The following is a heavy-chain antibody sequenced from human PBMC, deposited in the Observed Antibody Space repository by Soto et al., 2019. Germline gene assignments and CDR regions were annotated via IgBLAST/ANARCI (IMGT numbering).Heavy chain of an antibody. CDR2: IYHSGST. V-gene: IGHV4-30-2*01. Sequence: SETLSLTCAVSGGSISSGCYSWSWMRQPPGKGLEWIGYIYHSGSTYYNPSLKSRVTISVDRSKNQFSLKLSSVTAADTAVYYCARWPLHYCSGPSGHTGGGFDYWGQRALVAVSS. CDR3: ARWPLHYCSGPSGHTGGGFDY. J-gene: IGHJ4*02. CDR1: GGSISSGCYS. D-gene: IGHD2-2*02.